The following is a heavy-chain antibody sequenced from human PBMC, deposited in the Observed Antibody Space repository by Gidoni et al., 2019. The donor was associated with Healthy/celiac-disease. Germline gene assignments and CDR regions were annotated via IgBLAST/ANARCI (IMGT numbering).Heavy chain of an antibody. CDR2: ISSSSSYI. D-gene: IGHD6-19*01. J-gene: IGHJ4*02. CDR1: GFTFSSYS. CDR3: ARGLGNSGWYENKYYFDY. Sequence: EVQLVESGGGLVKPGGSLRLSCAASGFTFSSYSMNWVRQAPGKGLEWVSSISSSSSYIYYADSVKGRFTISRDNAKNSLYLQMNSLRAEDTAVYYCARGLGNSGWYENKYYFDYWGQGTLVTVSS. V-gene: IGHV3-21*01.